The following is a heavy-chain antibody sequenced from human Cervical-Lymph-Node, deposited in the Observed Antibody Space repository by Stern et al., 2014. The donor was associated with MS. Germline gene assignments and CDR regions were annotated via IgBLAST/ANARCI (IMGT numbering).Heavy chain of an antibody. CDR3: ARGITSIEGMGVYFDD. J-gene: IGHJ4*02. D-gene: IGHD3-22*01. Sequence: VQLVQSGADVKKPGESLKISCQGSGYSFTNYWIGWVRQMPGKGLDWMGIIHPGDSDTRSSPSFQGQGTMSADKSISTAYLQWRSLKASDTAIYYCARGITSIEGMGVYFDDWGQGTLVTVSS. CDR2: IHPGDSDT. CDR1: GYSFTNYW. V-gene: IGHV5-51*03.